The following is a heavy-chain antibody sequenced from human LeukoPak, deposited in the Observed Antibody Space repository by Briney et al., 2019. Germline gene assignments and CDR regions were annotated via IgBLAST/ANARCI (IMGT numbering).Heavy chain of an antibody. Sequence: GASVKVSCKASGGTFSNFAVSWVRQAPGQGLEWMGGIRPVFGATMYAENFQDRVTITADKSTSTAYMELSSLRAEDTAVYYCARSGHYDSQGYFDYWGQGTLVTVSS. V-gene: IGHV1-69*06. J-gene: IGHJ4*02. CDR2: IRPVFGAT. D-gene: IGHD3-22*01. CDR1: GGTFSNFA. CDR3: ARSGHYDSQGYFDY.